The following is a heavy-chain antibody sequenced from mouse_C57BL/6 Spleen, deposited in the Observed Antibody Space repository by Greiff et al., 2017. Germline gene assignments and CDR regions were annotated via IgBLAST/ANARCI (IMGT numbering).Heavy chain of an antibody. J-gene: IGHJ2*01. CDR1: GFNFSRYA. CDR2: ISEGGSYT. Sequence: EVKLMESGGGLVKPGGSLSLSCAASGFNFSRYAMSWVRQTTDKRLEWVATISEGGSYTYSPDQLKGRVTISRDNAKNNLYLQMSHLKSEDTAMYYCARDRDSGDFDYWGQGTTRTVSS. CDR3: ARDRDSGDFDY. V-gene: IGHV5-4*01.